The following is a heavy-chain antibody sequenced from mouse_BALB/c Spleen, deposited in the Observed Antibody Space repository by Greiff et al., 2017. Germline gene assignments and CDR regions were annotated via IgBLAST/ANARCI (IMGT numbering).Heavy chain of an antibody. CDR3: ARGPLVGFDY. CDR1: GFTFSSYA. J-gene: IGHJ2*01. Sequence: DVKLVESGGGLVKPGGSLKLSCAASGFTFSSYAMSWVRQTPEKRLEWVASISSGGSTYYPDSVKGRFTISRDNARNILYLQMSSLRSEDTAMYYCARGPLVGFDYWGQGTTLTVSS. CDR2: ISSGGST. V-gene: IGHV5-6-5*01.